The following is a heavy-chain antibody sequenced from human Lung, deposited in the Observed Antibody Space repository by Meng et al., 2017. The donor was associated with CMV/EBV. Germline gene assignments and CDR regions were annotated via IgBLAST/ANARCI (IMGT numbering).Heavy chain of an antibody. D-gene: IGHD3-3*01. CDR1: GYTFGGHY. Sequence: ASVXVSXKASGYTFGGHYMHWVRQAPGQGLEWMGWINPNSGGTNYAQKFQGRVTMTRDTSINTAYMELSRLRSDDTAVYYCARDVNSRSGYVYYYYGMDVXRQGXTVTVSS. CDR3: ARDVNSRSGYVYYYYGMDV. CDR2: INPNSGGT. V-gene: IGHV1-2*02. J-gene: IGHJ6*02.